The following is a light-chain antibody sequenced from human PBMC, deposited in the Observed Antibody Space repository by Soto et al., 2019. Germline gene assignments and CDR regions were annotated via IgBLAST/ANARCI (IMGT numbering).Light chain of an antibody. CDR3: LSYDSSLRGWV. CDR2: GNN. Sequence: QSVLTQPPSVSGAPGQRVTISCTGSSSNIGAGYDVHWYQQLPGTAPKLLIYGNNNRPSGIPDRFSGSRSGTSASLAITGLQTEDEGDYYCLSYDSSLRGWVFGGGTKLTVL. V-gene: IGLV1-40*01. J-gene: IGLJ3*02. CDR1: SSNIGAGYD.